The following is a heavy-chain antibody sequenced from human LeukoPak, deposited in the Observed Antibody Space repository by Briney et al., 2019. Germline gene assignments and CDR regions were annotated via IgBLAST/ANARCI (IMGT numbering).Heavy chain of an antibody. J-gene: IGHJ4*02. V-gene: IGHV4-34*01. Sequence: PSETLSLTCAVYGGSLSGYYWSWIRQPPGKGLEWIGEINHSGSTNYNPSLKSRVTISVDTSKNQFSLKLSSVTAADTAVYYCSLWSGYSSDYWGQGTLVTVSS. D-gene: IGHD3-3*01. CDR1: GGSLSGYY. CDR2: INHSGST. CDR3: SLWSGYSSDY.